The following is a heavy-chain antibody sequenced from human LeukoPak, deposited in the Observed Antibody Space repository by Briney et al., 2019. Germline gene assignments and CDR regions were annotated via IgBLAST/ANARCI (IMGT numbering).Heavy chain of an antibody. CDR2: IKRDGSEK. V-gene: IGHV3-7*05. Sequence: PGGSLRLSCLASGFSFSNYWMSWVRQVPGKGLEWVANIKRDGSEKYYMDSVKGRITISRDNAKNSLFLHMNSLRAEDAAVYCCARDRGGSYSVDAFDIWGQGTMVTVSS. D-gene: IGHD1-26*01. CDR3: ARDRGGSYSVDAFDI. CDR1: GFSFSNYW. J-gene: IGHJ3*02.